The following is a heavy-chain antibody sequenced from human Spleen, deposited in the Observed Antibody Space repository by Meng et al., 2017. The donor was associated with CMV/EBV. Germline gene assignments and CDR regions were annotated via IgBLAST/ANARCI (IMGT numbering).Heavy chain of an antibody. CDR1: GGTGSGYA. CDR3: ARSWDSSSFGWFDP. J-gene: IGHJ5*02. Sequence: ASGGTGSGYAISWVRQAPGQGLEWMGGIIPIFGPANYAQKFQGRVTITTDGSTSTAYMELSSLRSEDTAVYYCARSWDSSSFGWFDPWGQGTLVTVSS. CDR2: IIPIFGPA. V-gene: IGHV1-69*05. D-gene: IGHD6-13*01.